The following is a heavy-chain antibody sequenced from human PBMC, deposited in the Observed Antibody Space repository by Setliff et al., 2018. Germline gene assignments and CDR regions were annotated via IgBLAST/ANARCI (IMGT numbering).Heavy chain of an antibody. CDR2: IYTSGST. V-gene: IGHV4-61*02. D-gene: IGHD2-2*02. Sequence: SETLSLTCTVSGGSISSGSYYWSWIRQPAGKGLEWIGRIYTSGSTNYNPSLKSRVTISVDTSKNQFSLKLSSVTAADTAVYYCARSLVVVPAAIGYMDVWGKGTTVTVSS. CDR3: ARSLVVVPAAIGYMDV. CDR1: GGSISSGSYY. J-gene: IGHJ6*03.